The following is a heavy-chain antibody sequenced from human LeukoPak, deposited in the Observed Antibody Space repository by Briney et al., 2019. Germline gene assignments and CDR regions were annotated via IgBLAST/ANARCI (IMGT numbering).Heavy chain of an antibody. CDR3: ARITLYSSGWYYFDY. V-gene: IGHV3-33*08. CDR1: GFTFSSYG. CDR2: IWYDGSNK. Sequence: PGGSLRLSCAASGFTFSSYGMHWVRQAPGKGLEWVAVIWYDGSNKYYADSVKGRFTISRDNSKNTLYLQMNGLRAEDTAVYYCARITLYSSGWYYFDYWGQGTLVTVSS. D-gene: IGHD6-19*01. J-gene: IGHJ4*02.